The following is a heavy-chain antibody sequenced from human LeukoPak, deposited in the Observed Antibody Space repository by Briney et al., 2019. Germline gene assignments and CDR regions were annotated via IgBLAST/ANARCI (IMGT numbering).Heavy chain of an antibody. J-gene: IGHJ5*02. D-gene: IGHD3-10*02. CDR1: GYTFTSYG. CDR3: ARVITMFNWFDP. V-gene: IGHV1-69*13. CDR2: IIPIFGTA. Sequence: SVKVSCKASGYTFTSYGISWVRQAPGQGLEWMGGIIPIFGTANYAQKFQGRVTITADESTSTAYMELSSLRSEDTAVYYCARVITMFNWFDPWGQGTLVTVSS.